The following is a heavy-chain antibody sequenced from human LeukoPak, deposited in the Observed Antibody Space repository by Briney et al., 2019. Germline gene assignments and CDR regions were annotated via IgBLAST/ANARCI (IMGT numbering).Heavy chain of an antibody. CDR3: ARGRNFDY. CDR1: GFTFSTYA. Sequence: PGGSLRLSCAASGFTFSTYAMHWVRQAPGKGLEWVAVIWSDGSKKYYVDSVKGRFTISRDNAKNSLYLQMNSLRAEDTAVYYCARGRNFDYWGQGTLVTVSS. J-gene: IGHJ4*02. CDR2: IWSDGSKK. V-gene: IGHV3-33*01.